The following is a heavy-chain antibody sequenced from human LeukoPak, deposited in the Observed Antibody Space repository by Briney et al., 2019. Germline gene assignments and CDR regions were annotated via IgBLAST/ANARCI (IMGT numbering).Heavy chain of an antibody. D-gene: IGHD3-16*01. CDR1: GGFVSSSSYY. J-gene: IGHJ4*02. Sequence: PETLSLTCTVSGGFVSSSSYYWAWIRHPPGKGLEWLGSIYYNGLTKYSPSLKSRVTIPLDTCKNQFSMNINFVTAAGTAVYFCARDVPGGRNDYWGKGTLVTVSS. CDR3: ARDVPGGRNDY. CDR2: IYYNGLT. V-gene: IGHV4-39*07.